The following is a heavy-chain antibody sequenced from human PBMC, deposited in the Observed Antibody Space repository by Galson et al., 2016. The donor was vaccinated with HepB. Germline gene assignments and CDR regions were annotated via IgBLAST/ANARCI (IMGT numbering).Heavy chain of an antibody. Sequence: SVKVSCKASGYTFTSYYMHWVRQAPGQGLEWMGIINPSGGSTSYAQRFQGRVTMTRDTSTSTVYMELSSLRSEDTAVYCCARNAMYCSSTSCSTYYFDYWGQGTLVTVSS. CDR1: GYTFTSYY. V-gene: IGHV1-46*01. J-gene: IGHJ4*02. D-gene: IGHD2-2*01. CDR2: INPSGGST. CDR3: ARNAMYCSSTSCSTYYFDY.